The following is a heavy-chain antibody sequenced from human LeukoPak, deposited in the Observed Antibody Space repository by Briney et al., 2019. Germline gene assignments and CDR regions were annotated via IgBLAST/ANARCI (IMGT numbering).Heavy chain of an antibody. CDR1: GFTFSSYA. V-gene: IGHV3-23*01. CDR2: ISGSGGST. CDR3: AKDRPATVTTFYFDY. D-gene: IGHD4-17*01. Sequence: GGSLRLSCAASGFTFSSYAMSWVRQAPGKGLEWVSAISGSGGSTCYADSVKGRFTISRDNSKNTLYLQMNSLRAEDTAVYYCAKDRPATVTTFYFDYWGQGTLVTVSS. J-gene: IGHJ4*02.